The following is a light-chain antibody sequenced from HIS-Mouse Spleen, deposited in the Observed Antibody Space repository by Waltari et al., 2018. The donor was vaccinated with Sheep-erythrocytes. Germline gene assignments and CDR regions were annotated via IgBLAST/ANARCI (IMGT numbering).Light chain of an antibody. J-gene: IGLJ1*01. CDR3: CSYAGSYNHV. V-gene: IGLV2-11*01. Sequence: QSALTQPRSVSGSPGQSVTISCTGTSSDVGGYNYVSWYQQHPGKAPKLMIYDVSKRPSGFPDRFSGSKSGNTASLTLSGLQAEDEADYYCCSYAGSYNHVFATGTKVTVL. CDR2: DVS. CDR1: SSDVGGYNY.